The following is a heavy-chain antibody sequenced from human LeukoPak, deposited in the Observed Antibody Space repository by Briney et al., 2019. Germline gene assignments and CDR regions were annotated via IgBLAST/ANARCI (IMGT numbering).Heavy chain of an antibody. CDR3: ARDFDY. CDR1: GGSISSSPYY. V-gene: IGHV4-39*07. Sequence: PSETLSLTCTVSGGSISSSPYYWGWIRQPPGKGLEWIGSIYHSGSTNYNPSLKSRVTISVDKSKNQFSLKLSSVTAADTAVYYCARDFDYWGQGTLVTVSS. J-gene: IGHJ4*02. CDR2: IYHSGST.